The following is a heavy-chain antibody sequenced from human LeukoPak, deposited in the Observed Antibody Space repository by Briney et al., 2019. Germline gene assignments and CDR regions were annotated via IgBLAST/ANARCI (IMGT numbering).Heavy chain of an antibody. CDR3: ARDPGHYDFWSGYYRYYYYMDV. CDR2: ISAYNGNT. V-gene: IGHV1-18*01. D-gene: IGHD3-3*01. J-gene: IGHJ6*03. CDR1: GYTFTSYG. Sequence: ASVKVSCKASGYTFTSYGISWVRQAPGQGLEWMGWISAYNGNTNYAQKLQGRVTMTTDTSTSTAYMELRSLRSDDTAVYYCARDPGHYDFWSGYYRYYYYMDVWGKGTTVTVSS.